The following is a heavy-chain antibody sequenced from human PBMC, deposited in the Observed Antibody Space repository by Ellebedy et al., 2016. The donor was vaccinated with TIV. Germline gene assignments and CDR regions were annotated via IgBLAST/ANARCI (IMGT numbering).Heavy chain of an antibody. CDR1: GYTFTGYY. D-gene: IGHD2-2*01. CDR3: ARIGYCSSTSCRYYYYYMDV. V-gene: IGHV1-8*02. Sequence: ASVKVSXXASGYTFTGYYMHWVRQATGQGLEWMGWMNPNSGNTGYAQKFQGRVTMTRNTSISTAYMELSSLRSEDTAVYYCARIGYCSSTSCRYYYYYMDVWGKGTTVTVPS. J-gene: IGHJ6*03. CDR2: MNPNSGNT.